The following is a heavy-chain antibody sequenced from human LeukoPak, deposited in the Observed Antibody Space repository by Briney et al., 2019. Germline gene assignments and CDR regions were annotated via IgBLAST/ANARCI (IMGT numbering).Heavy chain of an antibody. V-gene: IGHV3-7*03. Sequence: PGGSLRLSCAASGFTFSSYAMSWVRQAPGKGLEWVASINHNRNVNYYVDSVKGRFTISRDNAKNSLYLQMSNLRAEDRAVYFCARGGGLDVWGQGATVTVSS. CDR2: INHNRNVN. CDR3: ARGGGLDV. CDR1: GFTFSSYA. J-gene: IGHJ6*02. D-gene: IGHD3-16*01.